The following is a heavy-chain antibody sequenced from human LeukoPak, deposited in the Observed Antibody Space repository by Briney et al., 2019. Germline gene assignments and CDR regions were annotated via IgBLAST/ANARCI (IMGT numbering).Heavy chain of an antibody. Sequence: GRSLRLSCAASGFTFSSYAMHWVRQAPGKGLEWVAVISYDGSNKYYADSVKGRFTISRDNSKNTLYLQMNSLRAEDTAVYYCAKDLKGDIVQWFDPWGQGTLVTVSS. V-gene: IGHV3-30*04. J-gene: IGHJ5*02. CDR1: GFTFSSYA. CDR2: ISYDGSNK. D-gene: IGHD2-8*01. CDR3: AKDLKGDIVQWFDP.